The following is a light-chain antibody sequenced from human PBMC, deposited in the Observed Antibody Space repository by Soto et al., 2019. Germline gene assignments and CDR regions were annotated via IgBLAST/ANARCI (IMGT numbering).Light chain of an antibody. J-gene: IGKJ1*01. CDR3: QQYYSTPWT. CDR1: QCVLYSSNNKNY. CDR2: WAS. Sequence: DIVMTQSPDSLAVSLGERATINCKSSQCVLYSSNNKNYLTWYQQKPGQPPKLLIYWASTRESGVPDRFSGSGSGTDFTLTISNLQAEDVAVYYCQQYYSTPWTFGQGTKVEIK. V-gene: IGKV4-1*01.